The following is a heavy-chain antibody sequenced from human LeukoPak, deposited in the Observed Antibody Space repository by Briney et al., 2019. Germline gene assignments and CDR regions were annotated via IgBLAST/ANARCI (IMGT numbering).Heavy chain of an antibody. Sequence: PGGSLRLSCAASGFTFDDYAMHWVRQAPGKGLEWVSGISWNSGSIGYADSEKGRFTISRDNAKNSLYLQMNSLRAEDTALYYCAKDLSSSWYYFDYWGQGTLVTVSS. CDR2: ISWNSGSI. D-gene: IGHD6-13*01. V-gene: IGHV3-9*01. CDR1: GFTFDDYA. J-gene: IGHJ4*02. CDR3: AKDLSSSWYYFDY.